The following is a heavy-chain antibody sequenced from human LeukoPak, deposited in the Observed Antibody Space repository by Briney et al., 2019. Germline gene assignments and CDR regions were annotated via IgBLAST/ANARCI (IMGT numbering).Heavy chain of an antibody. J-gene: IGHJ4*02. Sequence: PSETLSLTCSVSGSSISSGNWWSWVRQPPGKGLEWIGEIYHSGSTNYNPSLKSRVTMSVDKPKNQFSLKLSSVTGADTAVYYCAKTSGYHNYFDYWGQGTLGTVSS. CDR3: AKTSGYHNYFDY. V-gene: IGHV4-4*02. CDR2: IYHSGST. D-gene: IGHD3-3*01. CDR1: GSSISSGNW.